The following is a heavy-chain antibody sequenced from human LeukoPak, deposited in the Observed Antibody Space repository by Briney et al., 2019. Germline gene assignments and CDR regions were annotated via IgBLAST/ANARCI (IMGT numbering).Heavy chain of an antibody. CDR3: AREESGYSYTWPFYYYYYMDV. CDR1: GGTFSSYA. Sequence: ASVKVSCKASGGTFSSYAISWVRQAPRQGLEWMGGIIPIFGTANYAQKFQGRVTITADKSTSTAYMELSSLRSEDTAVYYCAREESGYSYTWPFYYYYYMDVWGKGTTVTVSS. J-gene: IGHJ6*03. V-gene: IGHV1-69*06. CDR2: IIPIFGTA. D-gene: IGHD5-18*01.